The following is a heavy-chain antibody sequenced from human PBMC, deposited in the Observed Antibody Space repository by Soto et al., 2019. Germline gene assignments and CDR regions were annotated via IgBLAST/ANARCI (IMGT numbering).Heavy chain of an antibody. Sequence: GGSLRLSCAASGFTFSSYAMSWVRQAPGKGLEWVSAISGSGGSTFYADSVKGRFTISRDNSKNTLYLQMNSLRAEDTAVYYCANPPTYYDILAGYYSHAFYDYWGQGTLVTVSS. CDR1: GFTFSSYA. CDR3: ANPPTYYDILAGYYSHAFYDY. J-gene: IGHJ4*02. D-gene: IGHD3-9*01. V-gene: IGHV3-23*01. CDR2: ISGSGGST.